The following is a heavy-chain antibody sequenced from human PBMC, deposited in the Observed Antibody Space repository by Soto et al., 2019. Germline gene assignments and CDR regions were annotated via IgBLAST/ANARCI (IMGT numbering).Heavy chain of an antibody. CDR2: IRSKANSYAT. CDR1: GFTFSGSA. J-gene: IGHJ5*02. D-gene: IGHD4-17*01. V-gene: IGHV3-73*01. CDR3: TRPNDYCDSTSWFDP. Sequence: EVQLVESGGGLVQPGGSLKLSCAASGFTFSGSAMHWVRQASGKGLEWVGRIRSKANSYATADAASVKGRFTISRDDSKNTAYLQMNSLKTEDTAVYYCTRPNDYCDSTSWFDPWGQGTLVTVSS.